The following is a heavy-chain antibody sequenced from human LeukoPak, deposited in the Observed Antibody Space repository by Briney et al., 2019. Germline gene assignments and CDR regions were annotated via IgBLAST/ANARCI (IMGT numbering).Heavy chain of an antibody. J-gene: IGHJ5*02. Sequence: SETLSLTCTVSGGSISSGSSYWGWIRQPPGKGLEWIGSIHYSGNTHYNPSLKSRVTISLDTSNNQFSLKVTSVTAADTAVYYCARHQDNSPPPNWSDPWGQGTLVTVSS. V-gene: IGHV4-39*01. CDR1: GGSISSGSSY. D-gene: IGHD2-15*01. CDR2: IHYSGNT. CDR3: ARHQDNSPPPNWSDP.